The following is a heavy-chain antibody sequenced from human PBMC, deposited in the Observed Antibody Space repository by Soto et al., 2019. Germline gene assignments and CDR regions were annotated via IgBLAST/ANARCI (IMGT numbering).Heavy chain of an antibody. CDR3: AKEELYYYDSSGPLVS. V-gene: IGHV3-30*18. Sequence: PGGSLRLSCSASGFTFSSYGMHWVRQAPGKGLEWVAVISYDGSNKYYADSVKGRFTISRDNSKNTLYLQMNSLRAEDTAVYYCAKEELYYYDSSGPLVSWGQGTLVTVSS. D-gene: IGHD3-22*01. CDR1: GFTFSSYG. CDR2: ISYDGSNK. J-gene: IGHJ4*02.